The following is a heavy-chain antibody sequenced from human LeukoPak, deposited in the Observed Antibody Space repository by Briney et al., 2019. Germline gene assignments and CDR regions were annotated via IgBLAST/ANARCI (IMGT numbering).Heavy chain of an antibody. CDR3: ARGLLPPRWFDP. V-gene: IGHV3-30-3*01. CDR2: ISSEGSDK. CDR1: GITFSSYA. Sequence: PGGSLRLSCAASGITFSSYAMHWVRQAPGKGLEWVVAISSEGSDKYYAESMKGRLTISRDNSKNTLYLQMNSLRAEDTAVYYCARGLLPPRWFDPWGQGTLVTVSS. J-gene: IGHJ5*02. D-gene: IGHD2-21*02.